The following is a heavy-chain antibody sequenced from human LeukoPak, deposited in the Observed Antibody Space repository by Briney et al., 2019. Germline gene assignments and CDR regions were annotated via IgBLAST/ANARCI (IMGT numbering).Heavy chain of an antibody. V-gene: IGHV4-59*08. J-gene: IGHJ6*02. CDR3: ARLRQSSGTRRGYYYGMDV. CDR1: GGSISSYY. D-gene: IGHD6-19*01. Sequence: SETLSLTCTVSGGSISSYYWSWIRQPPGKGLEWIGYIYYSGSTNYNPSLKSRVTISVDTSKNQFSLKLSSVTAADTAVYYCARLRQSSGTRRGYYYGMDVWGQGITVTVSS. CDR2: IYYSGST.